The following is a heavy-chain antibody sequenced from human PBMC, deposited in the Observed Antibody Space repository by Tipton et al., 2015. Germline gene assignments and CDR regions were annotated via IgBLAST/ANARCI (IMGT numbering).Heavy chain of an antibody. V-gene: IGHV3-23*01. Sequence: SLRLSCEGSGLTLSNYVMIWIRQAPGKGLKWVSSISPTGSATYYADAVKGRFTISRDNSKNTLYLQMNSLRVEDTAVYYCVKALQEFWSGIDYWGQGTLVTVSS. D-gene: IGHD3-3*01. CDR3: VKALQEFWSGIDY. CDR2: ISPTGSAT. CDR1: GLTLSNYV. J-gene: IGHJ4*02.